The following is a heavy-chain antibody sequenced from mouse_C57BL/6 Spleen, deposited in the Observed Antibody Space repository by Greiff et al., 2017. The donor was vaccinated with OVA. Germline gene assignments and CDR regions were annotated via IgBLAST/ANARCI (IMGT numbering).Heavy chain of an antibody. CDR1: GYSITSGYY. D-gene: IGHD1-1*01. J-gene: IGHJ4*01. CDR2: ISYDGSN. Sequence: EVQLVESGPGLVKPSQSLSLTCSVTGYSITSGYYWNWIRQFPGNKLEWMGYISYDGSNNYNPSLKNRISITRDTSKNQFFLKLNSVTTEDTATYYCARDSIYYYGSSYNYAMDYWGQGTSVTVSS. V-gene: IGHV3-6*01. CDR3: ARDSIYYYGSSYNYAMDY.